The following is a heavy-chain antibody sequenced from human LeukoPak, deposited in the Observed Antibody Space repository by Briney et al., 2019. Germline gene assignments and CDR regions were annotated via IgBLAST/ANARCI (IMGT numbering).Heavy chain of an antibody. V-gene: IGHV3-48*04. CDR2: IGLSSGRT. J-gene: IGHJ4*02. D-gene: IGHD1-1*01. CDR1: GFIFSDYS. CDR3: ARDHNYAFDN. Sequence: GGSLRLSCAASGFIFSDYSMNWVRQAPGKGLVWISYIGLSSGRTMYADSVKGRFTISGDNAKNSLYLQMNSLRVEDTAVYFCARDHNYAFDNWGQGILVTVSS.